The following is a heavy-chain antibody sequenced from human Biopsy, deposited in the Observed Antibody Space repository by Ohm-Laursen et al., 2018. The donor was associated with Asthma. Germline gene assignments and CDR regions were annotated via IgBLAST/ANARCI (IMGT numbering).Heavy chain of an antibody. V-gene: IGHV3-7*01. CDR3: ARTFHFWSPYHAEPFQL. CDR1: GFTFGDYW. D-gene: IGHD3-3*02. CDR2: IKHDGTEK. J-gene: IGHJ1*01. Sequence: SLRLSCAASGFTFGDYWMSWVRQAPGKGLEWVANIKHDGTEKNHVDSLKGRFTISRDNAKNPLYLQMNSLRAEDTAVYYCARTFHFWSPYHAEPFQLWGQGTLVTVPS.